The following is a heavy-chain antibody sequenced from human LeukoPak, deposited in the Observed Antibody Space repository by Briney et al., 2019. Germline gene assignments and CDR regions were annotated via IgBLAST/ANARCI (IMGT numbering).Heavy chain of an antibody. J-gene: IGHJ4*02. Sequence: PSETLSLPCTVSGGSISSYYWSWIRQPAGKGLEWIGRIYTSGSTNYNPSLKSRVPMSVDTSKNQFSLKLSSVTAADTAVYDCAREGVVVPAAIIGLDTSDYWGQGTLVTVSS. V-gene: IGHV4-4*07. CDR2: IYTSGST. D-gene: IGHD2-2*02. CDR3: AREGVVVPAAIIGLDTSDY. CDR1: GGSISSYY.